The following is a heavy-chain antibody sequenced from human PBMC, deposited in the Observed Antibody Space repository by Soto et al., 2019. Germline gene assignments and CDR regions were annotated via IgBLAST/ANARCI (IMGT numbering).Heavy chain of an antibody. CDR1: GGSFSGYY. Sequence: SETLSLTCAVYGGSFSGYYWSWIRQPPGKGLEWIGEINHSGSTNYNPSLKSRVTISVDTSKNQFSLKLSSVTAADTAVYYCARGLPLKGFDPWGQGTLVTVSS. CDR2: INHSGST. J-gene: IGHJ5*02. V-gene: IGHV4-34*01. CDR3: ARGLPLKGFDP.